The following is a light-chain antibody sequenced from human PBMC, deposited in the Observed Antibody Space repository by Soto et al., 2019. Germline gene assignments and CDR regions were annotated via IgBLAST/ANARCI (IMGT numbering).Light chain of an antibody. CDR2: EVS. J-gene: IGLJ3*02. CDR1: SSDVGGYNY. V-gene: IGLV2-8*01. CDR3: SSYAGSNNLV. Sequence: QSVLTQPPSASGSPGKSVTISCTGTSSDVGGYNYVSWYQQHPGKAPKLMIYEVSERPSGVSDRFSGSKSGNTASLTVSGLQADDEADYYCSSYAGSNNLVFGGGTKLTVL.